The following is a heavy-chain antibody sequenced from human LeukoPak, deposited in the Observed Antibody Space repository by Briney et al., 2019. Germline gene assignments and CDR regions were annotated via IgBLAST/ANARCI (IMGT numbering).Heavy chain of an antibody. CDR1: GFTFDDYA. CDR2: ITWNSGSI. V-gene: IGHV3-9*01. D-gene: IGHD3-10*01. J-gene: IGHJ4*02. CDR3: AKDMVRGGYYFDY. Sequence: PGGSLRLSCAASGFTFDDYAMHWFRQAPGKGLKWVSGITWNSGSINYADSVKGRFTISRDNAKKSLYLQMNSLRAEDTALYYCAKDMVRGGYYFDYWGQGTLVTVSS.